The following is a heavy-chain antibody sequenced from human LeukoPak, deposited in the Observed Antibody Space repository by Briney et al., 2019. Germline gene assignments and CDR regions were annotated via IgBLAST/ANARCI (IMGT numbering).Heavy chain of an antibody. Sequence: PSETPSLTCTVSGGSISSSSYYWGWIRQPPGKGLEWIGSIYYSGSTYYNPSLKSRVTISVDTSKNQFSLKLSSVTAADTAVYYCARLPLNIAAAGFFDYWGQGTLVTVSS. CDR2: IYYSGST. CDR3: ARLPLNIAAAGFFDY. D-gene: IGHD6-13*01. J-gene: IGHJ4*02. V-gene: IGHV4-39*01. CDR1: GGSISSSSYY.